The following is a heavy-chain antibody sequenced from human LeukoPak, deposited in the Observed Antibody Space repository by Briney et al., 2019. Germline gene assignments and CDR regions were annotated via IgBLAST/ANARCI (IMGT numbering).Heavy chain of an antibody. CDR3: AKDEGYCSGGSCYGIDY. CDR2: IRYDGSNK. D-gene: IGHD2-15*01. CDR1: GFTFSSYG. V-gene: IGHV3-30*02. J-gene: IGHJ4*02. Sequence: GGSLRLSCAASGFTFSSYGMHWVRQAPGKGLEWVAFIRYDGSNKYYADSVKGRFTISRDNSKNSLYLQMNSLRVEDTALYYCAKDEGYCSGGSCYGIDYWGQGTLVTVSS.